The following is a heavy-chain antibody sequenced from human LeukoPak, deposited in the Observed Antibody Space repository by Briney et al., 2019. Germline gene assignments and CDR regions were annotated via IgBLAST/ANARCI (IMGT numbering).Heavy chain of an antibody. V-gene: IGHV3-11*04. J-gene: IGHJ4*02. CDR3: ARSLIVASEDY. D-gene: IGHD3-22*01. CDR1: GFRFDSFY. CDR2: ISASGAVP. Sequence: GGSLRLSCAASGFRFDSFYMGWIRQVPGKGLDYIAFISASGAVPYYAESVKGRFTISRDNAKNSVSLQMNSLSADDTAVYYCARSLIVASEDYWGQGTLVTISS.